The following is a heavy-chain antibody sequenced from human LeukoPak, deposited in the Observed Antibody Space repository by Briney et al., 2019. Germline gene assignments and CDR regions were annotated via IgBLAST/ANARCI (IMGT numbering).Heavy chain of an antibody. V-gene: IGHV4-34*01. CDR2: INHSGST. CDR3: ARGGVNPDIVVVPAAIPYYYGMDV. Sequence: PSETLSLTCAVYGGSFGGYYWSWIRQPPGKGLEWIGEINHSGSTNYNPSLKSRVTISVDTSKNQFSLKLSSVTAADTAVYYCARGGVNPDIVVVPAAIPYYYGMDVWGQGTTVTVSS. CDR1: GGSFGGYY. J-gene: IGHJ6*02. D-gene: IGHD2-2*02.